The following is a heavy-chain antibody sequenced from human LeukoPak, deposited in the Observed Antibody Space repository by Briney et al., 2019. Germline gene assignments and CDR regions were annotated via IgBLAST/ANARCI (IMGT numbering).Heavy chain of an antibody. CDR1: GGSINSYY. CDR2: IFYSGST. J-gene: IGHJ4*02. Sequence: SETLSLTCTVSGGSINSYYWSWIRQAPGKGLEWIGYIFYSGSTNYNPSLKSLVTISVDTSKNQFSLKLSSVTAADTAVYYCARTRYYYNSRSYGAPYYFDYWGQGTLVTVSS. V-gene: IGHV4-59*08. D-gene: IGHD3-10*01. CDR3: ARTRYYYNSRSYGAPYYFDY.